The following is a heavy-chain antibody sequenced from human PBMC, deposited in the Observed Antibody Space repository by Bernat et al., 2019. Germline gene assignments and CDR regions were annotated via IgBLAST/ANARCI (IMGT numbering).Heavy chain of an antibody. CDR1: GFSFSTYA. CDR3: ASDVNCAH. Sequence: EVQLLESGGGLVQPGGSLRLSCAASGFSFSTYAMSWVRQAPGKGLEWLSYISSRSDTIHYADSVKGRVTVSRDNAKNSMYLQLNSLRVEDTALYYCASDVNCAHWGQGTLVTVSS. D-gene: IGHD1-20*01. V-gene: IGHV3-48*01. CDR2: ISSRSDTI. J-gene: IGHJ4*02.